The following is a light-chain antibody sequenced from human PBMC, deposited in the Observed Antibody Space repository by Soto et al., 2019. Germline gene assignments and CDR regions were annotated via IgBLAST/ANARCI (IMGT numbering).Light chain of an antibody. J-gene: IGLJ2*01. CDR2: DVS. CDR3: SSYTTSTSVV. CDR1: SSDVGGYDF. Sequence: QSALTQPASVSGSPGQSITISCTGTSSDVGGYDFVSWYQQHPGKAPKLIIYDVSHRPSGVSNRFSGYKSANTASLTISGLGAGDAADYYCSSYTTSTSVVFGGGTQLTVL. V-gene: IGLV2-14*03.